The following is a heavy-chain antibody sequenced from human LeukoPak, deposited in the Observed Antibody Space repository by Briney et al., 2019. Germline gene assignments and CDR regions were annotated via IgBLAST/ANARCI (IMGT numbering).Heavy chain of an antibody. D-gene: IGHD6-13*01. Sequence: SETLSLTCAVYGGSFSGYYWSWIRQPPGKGLEWIGEINHSGSTNYNPSLKSRVTISVDTSKNQFSLKLSSVTAADTAVYYCARHPAAGTYYYYYMDVWGKGTTVTISS. CDR3: ARHPAAGTYYYYYMDV. J-gene: IGHJ6*03. CDR1: GGSFSGYY. V-gene: IGHV4-34*01. CDR2: INHSGST.